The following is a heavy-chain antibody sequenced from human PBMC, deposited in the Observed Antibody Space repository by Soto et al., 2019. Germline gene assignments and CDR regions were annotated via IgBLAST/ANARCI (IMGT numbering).Heavy chain of an antibody. CDR2: IFPSDSDT. Sequence: GESLKISCRTPGYRFTSYWIAWVRQMPGKGLEWMGIIFPSDSDTRYSPSFQGQVTISADRSTSTVFLQWASLKASDTAVYFCARKDKSGYFNWFDPWGQGTLVTVSS. CDR1: GYRFTSYW. V-gene: IGHV5-51*01. D-gene: IGHD3-22*01. CDR3: ARKDKSGYFNWFDP. J-gene: IGHJ5*02.